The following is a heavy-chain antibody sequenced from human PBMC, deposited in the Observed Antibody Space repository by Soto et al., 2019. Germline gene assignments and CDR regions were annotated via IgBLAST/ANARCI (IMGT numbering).Heavy chain of an antibody. CDR3: ARHPSAYSSSWYMAFDI. CDR2: IYYSGST. D-gene: IGHD6-13*01. Sequence: SETLSLTCTVSGGSISSYYWSWIRQPPGKALEWIGYIYYSGSTNYNPSLKSRVTISVDTSKNQFSLKLSSVTAADTAVYYCARHPSAYSSSWYMAFDIWGQGTMVTVSS. CDR1: GGSISSYY. V-gene: IGHV4-59*08. J-gene: IGHJ3*02.